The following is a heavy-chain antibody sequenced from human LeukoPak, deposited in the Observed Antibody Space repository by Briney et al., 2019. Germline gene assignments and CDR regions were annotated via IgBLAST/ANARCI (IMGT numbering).Heavy chain of an antibody. Sequence: GRSLRLSCAASGFTFSSYAMHWVRQAPGKGLEWVAVISYDGSNKYYADSVKGRFTISRDNSKNTLYLQMNSLRAEDTAVYYCARDPCSGGSCYLDYWGREPWSPSPQ. D-gene: IGHD2-15*01. J-gene: IGHJ4*02. CDR1: GFTFSSYA. CDR3: ARDPCSGGSCYLDY. CDR2: ISYDGSNK. V-gene: IGHV3-30*04.